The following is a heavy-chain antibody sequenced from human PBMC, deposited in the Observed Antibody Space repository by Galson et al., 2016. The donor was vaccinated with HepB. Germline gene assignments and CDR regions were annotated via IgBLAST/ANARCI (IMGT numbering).Heavy chain of an antibody. CDR3: ARHAGAFDYGDYAFDY. Sequence: SVKVSCKASGESLSRYGISWVRQAPGQGLEWMGGIIPMFGTADYAQIFKGRVTITANESTSTVYMELGSLTSEDTAVYYCARHAGAFDYGDYAFDYWGQGTLVTVSS. D-gene: IGHD4-17*01. CDR2: IIPMFGTA. V-gene: IGHV1-69*13. J-gene: IGHJ4*01. CDR1: GESLSRYG.